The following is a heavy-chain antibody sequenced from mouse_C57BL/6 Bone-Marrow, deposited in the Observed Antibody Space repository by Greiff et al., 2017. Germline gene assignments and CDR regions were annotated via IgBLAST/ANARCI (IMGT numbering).Heavy chain of an antibody. Sequence: EVKLVESGGGLVKPGGSLKLSCAASGFTFSSYAMSWVRQTPEKRLEWVATISDGGSYTYYPDNVKGRFTISRDNAKNNLYLQMSHLTSEDTAMYYCARGLYYYGSSYFAYWGQGTLVTVSA. CDR2: ISDGGSYT. D-gene: IGHD1-1*01. CDR3: ARGLYYYGSSYFAY. J-gene: IGHJ3*01. V-gene: IGHV5-4*03. CDR1: GFTFSSYA.